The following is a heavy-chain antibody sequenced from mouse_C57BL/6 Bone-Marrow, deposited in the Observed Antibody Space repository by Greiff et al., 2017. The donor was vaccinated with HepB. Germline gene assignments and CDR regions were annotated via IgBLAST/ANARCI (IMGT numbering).Heavy chain of an antibody. J-gene: IGHJ2*01. V-gene: IGHV1-15*01. D-gene: IGHD1-1*01. CDR2: IDPETGGT. CDR1: GYTFTDYE. Sequence: VKLMESGAELVRPGASVTLSCKASGYTFTDYEMHWVKQTPVHGLEWIGAIDPETGGTAYNQKFKGKAILTADKSSSTAYMDLRSLTSEDSAVYYCTPISTVEGPDYWGQGTTLTVSS. CDR3: TPISTVEGPDY.